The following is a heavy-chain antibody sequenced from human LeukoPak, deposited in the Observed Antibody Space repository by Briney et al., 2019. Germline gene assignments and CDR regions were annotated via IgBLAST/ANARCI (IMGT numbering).Heavy chain of an antibody. D-gene: IGHD6-13*01. J-gene: IGHJ4*02. CDR2: VNPVDSDT. V-gene: IGHV5-51*01. CDR1: GYSFTSHW. Sequence: GESLKISCKASGYSFTSHWIGWVRQMPGKGLEWMGIVNPVDSDTRYSPSFQDQVTISADKSISTAYLQWSSLKASDTAMYYCARVGNIAAAADFDYWGQGTLVTVSS. CDR3: ARVGNIAAAADFDY.